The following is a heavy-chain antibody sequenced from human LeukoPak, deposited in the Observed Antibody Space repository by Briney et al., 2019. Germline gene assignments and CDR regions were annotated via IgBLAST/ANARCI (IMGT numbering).Heavy chain of an antibody. V-gene: IGHV3-23*01. CDR2: ISGSGGST. Sequence: EPGGSLRLSCAASGFTFSSYAMSWVRQAPGKGLEGVSAISGSGGSTYYADSVKGRFTISRDNSKNTLYLQMNSLRAEDTAVYYCAKSQGGRLEWLLNDYWGQGTLVTVSS. CDR3: AKSQGGRLEWLLNDY. CDR1: GFTFSSYA. D-gene: IGHD3-3*01. J-gene: IGHJ4*02.